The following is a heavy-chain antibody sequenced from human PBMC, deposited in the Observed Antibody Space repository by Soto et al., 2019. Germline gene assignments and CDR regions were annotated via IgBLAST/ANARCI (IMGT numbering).Heavy chain of an antibody. CDR3: AKATATGGGAFVI. J-gene: IGHJ3*02. V-gene: IGHV3-23*01. D-gene: IGHD2-8*02. CDR1: GFTCSSYD. Sequence: HPGGSLRLSCAVSGFTCSSYDMSWVRQAPGKGLEWVSTILVAGSTHYPDSVRGRFAISRDNSKNTVFLQMNSLTAGDTAVYYCAKATATGGGAFVICGQGTMVTVSS. CDR2: ILVAGST.